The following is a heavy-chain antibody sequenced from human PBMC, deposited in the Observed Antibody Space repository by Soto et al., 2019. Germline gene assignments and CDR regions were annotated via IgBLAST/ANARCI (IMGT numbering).Heavy chain of an antibody. CDR1: GFTFSSYS. J-gene: IGHJ3*02. CDR2: ISSSSSYI. D-gene: IGHD2-2*01. V-gene: IGHV3-21*01. Sequence: TGGSLRLSCAASGFTFSSYSMNWFRQAPGKGLEWVSSISSSSSYIYYADSVKGRFTISRDNAKNSLYLQMNSLRAEDTAVYYCARVGGGYQLLHAFDIWGQGTMVTVSS. CDR3: ARVGGGYQLLHAFDI.